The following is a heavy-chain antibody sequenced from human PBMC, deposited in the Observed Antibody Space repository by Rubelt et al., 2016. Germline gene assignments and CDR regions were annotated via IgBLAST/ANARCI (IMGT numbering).Heavy chain of an antibody. Sequence: GGGLVQPGGSLRLSCAASGFTFSTFAMSWVRQAPGKGLEWVSSVSNGASTTNYADSVKGRFTISRDNSKNTVYLEMNSLRAEDTAVYDCARPAVETDSDVFDYWGQGTLVAVSS. CDR3: ARPAVETDSDVFDY. J-gene: IGHJ4*02. D-gene: IGHD5-24*01. V-gene: IGHV3-23*01. CDR2: VSNGASTT. CDR1: GFTFSTFA.